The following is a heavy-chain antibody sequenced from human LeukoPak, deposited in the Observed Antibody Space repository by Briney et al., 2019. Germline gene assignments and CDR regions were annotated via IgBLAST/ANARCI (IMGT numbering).Heavy chain of an antibody. CDR2: IKTDGSIT. CDR3: AKATGWYDSSGFRNYFDY. CDR1: GFSFSVYW. V-gene: IGHV3-74*01. D-gene: IGHD3-22*01. Sequence: GGSLRLSCAASGFSFSVYWMHWVRQAPGKGPVWVSRIKTDGSITDYADFVKGRFTISRDNAKNTLYLQMNSLRAEDTAVYYCAKATGWYDSSGFRNYFDYWGQGTLVTVSS. J-gene: IGHJ4*02.